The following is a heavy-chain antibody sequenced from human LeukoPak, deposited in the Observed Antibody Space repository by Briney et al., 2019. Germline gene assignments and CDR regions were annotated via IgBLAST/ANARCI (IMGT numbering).Heavy chain of an antibody. CDR3: ARSYSSGWYADYYYYMDV. CDR1: GYTFTSYG. Sequence: ASVKVSCKASGYTFTSYGISWVRQAPGQGLEWMGWISAYNGNTNYAQKLQGRVTMTTDTSTSTAYMELRSLRSDDMAVYYCARSYSSGWYADYYYYMDVWGKGTTVTVSS. V-gene: IGHV1-18*03. J-gene: IGHJ6*03. CDR2: ISAYNGNT. D-gene: IGHD6-19*01.